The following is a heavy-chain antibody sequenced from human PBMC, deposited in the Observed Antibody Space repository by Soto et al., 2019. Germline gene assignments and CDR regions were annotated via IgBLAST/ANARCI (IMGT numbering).Heavy chain of an antibody. D-gene: IGHD2-8*02. CDR3: ARDRGSTGGADEDY. Sequence: QVHLVQSGAEVKKPGSSVRVSCKTSGYTFSNYAISWVRQAPGQGLEWMGWINTGSGYTNYAHDRVTMTNDASTFPAYLEVTSLRSDDTAIYYFARDRGSTGGADEDYWGQGTLVTVSS. V-gene: IGHV1-18*01. J-gene: IGHJ4*02. CDR2: INTGSGYT. CDR1: GYTFSNYA.